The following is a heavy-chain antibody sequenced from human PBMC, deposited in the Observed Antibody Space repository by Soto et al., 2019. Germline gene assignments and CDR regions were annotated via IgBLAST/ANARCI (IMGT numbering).Heavy chain of an antibody. J-gene: IGHJ5*02. Sequence: SETLSLTCTVSGGSISSGGYYWSWIRQHPGKGLEWIGYIYYSGSTYYNPSLKSRVTISVDTSKNQFSLKLSSVTAADTAVYYCASAPWTYYYDSSGYHRGNWFDPWGQGTLVTVSS. V-gene: IGHV4-31*03. CDR2: IYYSGST. CDR1: GGSISSGGYY. CDR3: ASAPWTYYYDSSGYHRGNWFDP. D-gene: IGHD3-22*01.